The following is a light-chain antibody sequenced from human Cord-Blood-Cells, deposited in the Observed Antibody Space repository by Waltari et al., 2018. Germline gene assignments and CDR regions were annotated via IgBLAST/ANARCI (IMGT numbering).Light chain of an antibody. CDR3: SSYTSSSTLV. J-gene: IGLJ3*02. V-gene: IGLV2-14*01. Sequence: QSALTQPASVSGSPGQSITISCTGTSSDVGGYNYVSWYQQHPGKAPKLWIYEVRNRPSGVSNRFSGSKSCNPASLTISGLQAEDEADYYCSSYTSSSTLVFGGGTKLTVL. CDR1: SSDVGGYNY. CDR2: EVR.